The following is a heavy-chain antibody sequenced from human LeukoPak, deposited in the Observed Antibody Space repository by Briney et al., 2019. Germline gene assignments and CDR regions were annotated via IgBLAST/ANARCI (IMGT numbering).Heavy chain of an antibody. CDR1: GGSISSSNW. Sequence: SGTLSLTCAVSGGSISSSNWWSWVRQPPGKGLEWIGEIYHSGSTNYNPSLKGRVTISVDKSKNQFSLKLSSVTAADTAVYYCARVPYSSSWPGFDPWGQGTLVTVSS. D-gene: IGHD6-13*01. J-gene: IGHJ5*02. V-gene: IGHV4-4*02. CDR2: IYHSGST. CDR3: ARVPYSSSWPGFDP.